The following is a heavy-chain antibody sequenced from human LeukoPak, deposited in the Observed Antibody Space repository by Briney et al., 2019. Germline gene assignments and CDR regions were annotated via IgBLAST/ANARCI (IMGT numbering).Heavy chain of an antibody. D-gene: IGHD3-22*01. CDR3: ARGPRYYYDSSGYYLYAFDI. V-gene: IGHV4-34*01. J-gene: IGHJ3*02. CDR1: GGSFSGYY. CDR2: INHSGST. Sequence: ASETLSLTCAVYGGSFSGYYWSWIRQPPGKGLEWIGEINHSGSTNYNPSLKSRVTIPVDTSKNQFSLKLSSVTAADTAVYYCARGPRYYYDSSGYYLYAFDIWGQGTMVTVSS.